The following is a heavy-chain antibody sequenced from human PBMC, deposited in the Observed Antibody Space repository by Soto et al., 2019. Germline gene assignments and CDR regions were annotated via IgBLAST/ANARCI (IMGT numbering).Heavy chain of an antibody. J-gene: IGHJ4*02. CDR1: GFTFSSYS. D-gene: IGHD3-10*01. CDR3: GSDGGRRFRGVLAY. CDR2: ISSSSSYI. V-gene: IGHV3-21*01. Sequence: EVQLVESGGGLVKPGGSLRLSCAASGFTFSSYSMNWVRQAPGKGLEWVSSISSSSSYIYYADSVKGRFTISRDNXXSSPFLSMSSLGAEETAVYYCGSDGGRRFRGVLAYWGQGTLVTVSS.